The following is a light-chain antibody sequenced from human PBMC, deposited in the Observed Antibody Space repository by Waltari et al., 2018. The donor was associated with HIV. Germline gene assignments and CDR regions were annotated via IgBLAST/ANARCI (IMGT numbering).Light chain of an antibody. V-gene: IGLV2-8*01. CDR2: EVI. CDR3: SSSAGSSNVV. CDR1: SSDVGGYTY. J-gene: IGLJ3*02. Sequence: QSALPQPPSASGSPGQSVTITCTGTSSDVGGYTYVSRYQQHPGKAPELMIYEVIKRPAGVPDRFSGSKSGNTSSLTVSGLQAEEEADYYCSSSAGSSNVVFGGGTKLTVL.